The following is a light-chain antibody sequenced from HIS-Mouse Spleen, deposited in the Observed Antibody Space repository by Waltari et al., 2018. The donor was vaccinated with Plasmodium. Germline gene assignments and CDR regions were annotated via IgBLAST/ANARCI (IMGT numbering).Light chain of an antibody. Sequence: SYELTQPPSVSVSPGQTASITCSGDTLGDKYACWYQQKPGQSPLLVIDQDSKRPSGIPERFSGSNSGNTATLTISGTQAMDEADYYCQAWDSSTDYVFGTGTKVTVL. J-gene: IGLJ1*01. CDR1: TLGDKY. V-gene: IGLV3-1*01. CDR3: QAWDSSTDYV. CDR2: QDS.